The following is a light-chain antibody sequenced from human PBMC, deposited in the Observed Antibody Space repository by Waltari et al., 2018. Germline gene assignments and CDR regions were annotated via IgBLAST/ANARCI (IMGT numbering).Light chain of an antibody. V-gene: IGLV3-19*01. J-gene: IGLJ1*01. Sequence: SSEMTQEPAVSVALGQTVRITCQGGGLRTFYANWYQQKPGQAPLLVIYDEDNRPLGTPARFSGSRSGNTAFLTISGAQAEDEADYYCNTRDISGDHLVFGSGTKVTVL. CDR3: NTRDISGDHLV. CDR2: DED. CDR1: GLRTFY.